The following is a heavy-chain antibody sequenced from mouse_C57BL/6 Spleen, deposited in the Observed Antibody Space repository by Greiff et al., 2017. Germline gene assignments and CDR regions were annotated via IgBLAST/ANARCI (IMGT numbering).Heavy chain of an antibody. CDR3: ARSPPGYFDV. CDR2: IRNKANGYTT. J-gene: IGHJ1*03. Sequence: EVKLVESGGGLVQPGGSLSLSCAASGFTFTDYYMSWVRQPPGQALEWLGFIRNKANGYTTEYSASVKGRFTISRDNSQSILYLQMNALRAEDSATYYCARSPPGYFDVWGTGTTVTVSS. CDR1: GFTFTDYY. V-gene: IGHV7-3*01.